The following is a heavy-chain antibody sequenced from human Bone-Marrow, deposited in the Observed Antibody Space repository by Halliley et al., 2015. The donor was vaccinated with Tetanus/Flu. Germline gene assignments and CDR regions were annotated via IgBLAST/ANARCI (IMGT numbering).Heavy chain of an antibody. J-gene: IGHJ4*02. CDR1: GFTFSSHT. V-gene: IGHV3-21*06. CDR3: ASGSPLDY. CDR2: LSSRNTYI. D-gene: IGHD3-10*01. Sequence: SLRLSCAVTGFTFSSHTMNWVRQAPGKGPEWVASLSSRNTYIYYAPSVRGRFTISRDNAKSTLYLQMNSLRAEDTALYYCASGSPLDYWGQGTLVPVSS.